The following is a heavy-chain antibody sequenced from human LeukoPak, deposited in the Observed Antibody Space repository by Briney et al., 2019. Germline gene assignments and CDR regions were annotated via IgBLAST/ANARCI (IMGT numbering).Heavy chain of an antibody. V-gene: IGHV5-51*01. CDR2: IFPRDSNT. J-gene: IGHJ4*02. CDR1: GSSCTSDW. D-gene: IGHD6-13*01. CDR3: ARRSGYSSGWYDY. Sequence: GASLKISCNGCGSSCTSDWIGWVRQMLGKGLEWMAIIFPRDSNTKYNPSFQGQVTISADKSTSTAYLQWSSLKASDSAMYYCARRSGYSSGWYDYWGQGTLVTVSS.